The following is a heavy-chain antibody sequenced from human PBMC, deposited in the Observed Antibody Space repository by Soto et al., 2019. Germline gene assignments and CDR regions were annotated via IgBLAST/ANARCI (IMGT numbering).Heavy chain of an antibody. Sequence: PGGSLRLSCAASGFTFSSYSMNWVRQAPGKGLEWVSYISSSSTIYYADSVKGRFTISRDNAKNSLYLQMNSLRDEDAAVYYCARIRLGYCTNGVCPAPFDYWGQGTLVTVSS. V-gene: IGHV3-48*02. J-gene: IGHJ4*02. CDR3: ARIRLGYCTNGVCPAPFDY. CDR1: GFTFSSYS. D-gene: IGHD2-8*01. CDR2: ISSSSTI.